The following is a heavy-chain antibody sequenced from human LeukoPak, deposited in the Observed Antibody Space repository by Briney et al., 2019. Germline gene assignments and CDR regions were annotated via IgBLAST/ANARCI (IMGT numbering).Heavy chain of an antibody. D-gene: IGHD3-10*01. CDR1: GFTFSTYW. V-gene: IGHV3-74*01. CDR3: ARDSYYDSGSYCLDN. Sequence: GGSLRLSCAASGFTFSTYWMHWVRQAPGKGLVWVSRINSAGSSTSYADSVKGRFTISRDNAKNTLFLQMNSLRDEDTAVYYCARDSYYDSGSYCLDNWGQGSLVTVSS. CDR2: INSAGSST. J-gene: IGHJ4*02.